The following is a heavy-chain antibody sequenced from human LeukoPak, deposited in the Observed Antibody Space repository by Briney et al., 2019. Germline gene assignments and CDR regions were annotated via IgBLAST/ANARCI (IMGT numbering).Heavy chain of an antibody. Sequence: PSETQSLTCTVSGGSISSGPHYWGWIRQSPGKGLEWIGSIYYSGSTDYNPSLKSRVTISVDTSKNQISLKLSSVTAADTAVYYCARHDSSGYYWFDYWGQGTLVTVSS. CDR1: GGSISSGPHY. CDR2: IYYSGST. V-gene: IGHV4-39*01. CDR3: ARHDSSGYYWFDY. J-gene: IGHJ4*02. D-gene: IGHD3-22*01.